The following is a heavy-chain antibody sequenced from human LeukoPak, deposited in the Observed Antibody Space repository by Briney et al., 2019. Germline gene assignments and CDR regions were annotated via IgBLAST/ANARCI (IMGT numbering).Heavy chain of an antibody. D-gene: IGHD4-17*01. J-gene: IGHJ4*02. CDR1: GYTFTSYY. V-gene: IGHV1-46*01. Sequence: ASVKVSRKASGYTFTSYYMHWVRQAPGQGLEWMGIINPSGGSTSYAQKFQGRVTMTRDTSTSTVYMELTRLRSDDTAVYYCARKVDYAAFDYWGQGTLVSVSS. CDR2: INPSGGST. CDR3: ARKVDYAAFDY.